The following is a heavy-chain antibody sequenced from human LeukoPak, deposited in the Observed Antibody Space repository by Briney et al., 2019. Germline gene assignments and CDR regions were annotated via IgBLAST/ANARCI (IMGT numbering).Heavy chain of an antibody. V-gene: IGHV1-69*13. D-gene: IGHD5-24*01. CDR1: GGTFSSYA. CDR3: ARVGSEMATISYYFDY. J-gene: IGHJ4*02. Sequence: SVKVSCKASGGTFSSYAISWVRQAPGQGLEWMGGIIPIFGTANYAQKFQGRVTITADESTSTAYMELSSLRSEDTAVYYCARVGSEMATISYYFDYWGQGTLVTVSS. CDR2: IIPIFGTA.